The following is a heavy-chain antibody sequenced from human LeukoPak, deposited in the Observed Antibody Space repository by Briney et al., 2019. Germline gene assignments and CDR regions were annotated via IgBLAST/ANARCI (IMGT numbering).Heavy chain of an antibody. D-gene: IGHD6-13*01. CDR3: AKDRSSWDNAFDI. CDR2: IRYDGSNK. Sequence: QPGRSLRLSCAASGFIFSSYWMSWVRQAPGKGLEWVAFIRYDGSNKYYADSVKGRFTISRDNSKNTLYLQMNSLRAEDTAVYYCAKDRSSWDNAFDIWGQGTMVTVSS. J-gene: IGHJ3*02. V-gene: IGHV3-30*02. CDR1: GFIFSSYW.